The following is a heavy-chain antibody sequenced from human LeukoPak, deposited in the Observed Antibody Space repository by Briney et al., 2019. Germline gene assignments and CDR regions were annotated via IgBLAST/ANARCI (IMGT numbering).Heavy chain of an antibody. CDR1: GGSISSSNYY. CDR2: IYYSGST. V-gene: IGHV4-39*01. J-gene: IGHJ5*02. D-gene: IGHD2-8*01. Sequence: SETLSLTCTVSGGSISSSNYYWGWIRQPPGKGLEWIGSIYYSGSTYYNPSLKSRVTISVDTSKNQFSLKLSSVTAADTAVYYCAGQLDIVLEHPAHKNCFDPWGQGTLVTVSS. CDR3: AGQLDIVLEHPAHKNCFDP.